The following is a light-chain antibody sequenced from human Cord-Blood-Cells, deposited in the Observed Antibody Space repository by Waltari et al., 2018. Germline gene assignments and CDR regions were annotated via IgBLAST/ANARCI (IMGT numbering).Light chain of an antibody. CDR1: SSDVGGYNL. Sequence: QSALTQPASVSGSPGQSITISCTATSSDVGGYNLVSWYQQHPGKAPKFMIYEGSKRPSGVSNRFSGSKSGNTASLTISGLQAEDEADYYCCSYAGSSTWVFGGGTKLTVL. CDR3: CSYAGSSTWV. CDR2: EGS. J-gene: IGLJ3*02. V-gene: IGLV2-23*01.